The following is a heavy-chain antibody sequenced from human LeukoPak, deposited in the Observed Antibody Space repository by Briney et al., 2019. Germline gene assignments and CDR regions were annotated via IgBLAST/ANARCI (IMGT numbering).Heavy chain of an antibody. CDR1: GYTLTELS. J-gene: IGHJ4*02. CDR2: MNPNSGDT. Sequence: ASVKVSCKVSGYTLTELSMHWVRQATGQGLEWMGWMNPNSGDTDYAQKFQGRVTMTWNTPLNTAYMELSSLRSEDTAIYYCARTAVTFGGVIVVYYFDYWGQGTLVTVSS. CDR3: ARTAVTFGGVIVVYYFDY. D-gene: IGHD3-16*02. V-gene: IGHV1-8*01.